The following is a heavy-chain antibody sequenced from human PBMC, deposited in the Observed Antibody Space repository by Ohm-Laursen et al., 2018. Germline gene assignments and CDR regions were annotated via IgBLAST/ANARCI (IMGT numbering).Heavy chain of an antibody. Sequence: GTLSLTCPVSGASMIDYYWNWIRQPPGKGLEWIGYIYYSGSTKYNPSLKSRVTISVDTSKNQFSLKLSSVTAADTAVYYCARLYGPTDGMDVWGQGTTVTVSS. CDR1: GASMIDYY. J-gene: IGHJ6*02. D-gene: IGHD4-17*01. V-gene: IGHV4-59*08. CDR3: ARLYGPTDGMDV. CDR2: IYYSGST.